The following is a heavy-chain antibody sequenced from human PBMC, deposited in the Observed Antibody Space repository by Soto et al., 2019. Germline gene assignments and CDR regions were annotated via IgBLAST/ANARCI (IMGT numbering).Heavy chain of an antibody. J-gene: IGHJ4*02. CDR2: IFYSGST. D-gene: IGHD2-2*01. V-gene: IGHV4-39*01. Sequence: SETLSLTCTVSGGSISSSIYYGGWIRQPPGKGLEWIGSIFYSGSTYYNPSLKSRVTISEDTSKNQFSLRLSSVTAADTAVFYCARLIHCKTTSCYFDYWGPGTLVTVSS. CDR1: GGSISSSIYY. CDR3: ARLIHCKTTSCYFDY.